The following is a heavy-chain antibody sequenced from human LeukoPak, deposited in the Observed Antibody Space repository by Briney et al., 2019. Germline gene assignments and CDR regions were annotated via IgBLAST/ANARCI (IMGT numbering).Heavy chain of an antibody. D-gene: IGHD2-21*02. CDR3: ARDDVVVTAIRSDY. Sequence: GGSLTLSCAASGFTFSDYYMSWIRQAPGKGLEWVSYISSSGSTIYYADSAKGRFTISRDNAKNSLYLQMNSLRAEDTAVYYCARDDVVVTAIRSDYWGQGTLVTVSS. CDR2: ISSSGSTI. J-gene: IGHJ4*02. V-gene: IGHV3-11*04. CDR1: GFTFSDYY.